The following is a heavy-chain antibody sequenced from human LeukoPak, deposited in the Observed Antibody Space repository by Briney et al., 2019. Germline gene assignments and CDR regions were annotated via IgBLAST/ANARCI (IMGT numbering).Heavy chain of an antibody. Sequence: SETLSLTCAVYGGSFSGYYWSWIRQPPGKGLEWIGEINHSGSTNYNPSLKSRVTISVDTSTNQFSLKLSSVAAADTAVYYCARGRRITMIVVVITDHFDYWGQGTLVTVSS. CDR1: GGSFSGYY. D-gene: IGHD3-22*01. J-gene: IGHJ4*02. V-gene: IGHV4-34*01. CDR3: ARGRRITMIVVVITDHFDY. CDR2: INHSGST.